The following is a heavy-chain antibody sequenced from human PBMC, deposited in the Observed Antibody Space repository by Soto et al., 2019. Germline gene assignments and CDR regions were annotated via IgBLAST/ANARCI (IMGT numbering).Heavy chain of an antibody. CDR1: GFTFSSYA. CDR3: AKDGVNHNHCSSTSCYPYYFDY. CDR2: ISGSGGST. D-gene: IGHD2-2*01. J-gene: IGHJ4*02. Sequence: EVQLLESGGGLVQPGGSLRLSCAASGFTFSSYAMSWVRQAPGKGLEWVSAISGSGGSTYYADSVKGRFTISRDNSKNTLYLQMNSLRAEDTAVYYCAKDGVNHNHCSSTSCYPYYFDYWGQGTLVTVSS. V-gene: IGHV3-23*01.